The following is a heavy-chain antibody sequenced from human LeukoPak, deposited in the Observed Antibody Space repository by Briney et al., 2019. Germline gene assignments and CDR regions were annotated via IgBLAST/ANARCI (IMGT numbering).Heavy chain of an antibody. CDR1: GGSISSYY. CDR2: IYYSGST. J-gene: IGHJ4*02. CDR3: ARGRYYDFWSGYFGFDY. D-gene: IGHD3-3*01. V-gene: IGHV4-59*01. Sequence: PSETLSLTCTVSGGSISSYYWSWIRQPPGKGLEWIGYIYYSGSTNYNPSLKSRVTISVDTSKNQFSLKLSSVTAADTAVYYCARGRYYDFWSGYFGFDYWGQGTLVTVSS.